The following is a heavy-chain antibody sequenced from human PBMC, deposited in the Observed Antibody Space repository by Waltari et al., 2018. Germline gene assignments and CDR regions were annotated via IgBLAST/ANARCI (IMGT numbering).Heavy chain of an antibody. V-gene: IGHV4-59*11. D-gene: IGHD3-16*02. CDR3: ARGSHLGELSLDY. CDR2: IYYSGST. J-gene: IGHJ4*02. Sequence: QVQLQESGPGLVKPSETLSLTCTVSGGSISSPYGSWIRQPPGKGLEWIGYIYYSGSTNYNPSLKSRVTISVDTSKNQFSLKLSSVTAADTAVYYCARGSHLGELSLDYWGQGTLVTVSS. CDR1: GGSISSPY.